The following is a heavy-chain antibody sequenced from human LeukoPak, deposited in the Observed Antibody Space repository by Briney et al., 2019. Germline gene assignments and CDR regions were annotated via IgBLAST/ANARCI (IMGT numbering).Heavy chain of an antibody. CDR1: GYSISSGYY. D-gene: IGHD6-6*01. CDR2: IYHSGST. J-gene: IGHJ6*03. CDR3: ARAPVGSSPDYYYYYYYMDV. V-gene: IGHV4-38-2*02. Sequence: SETLSLTCTVSGYSISSGYYWGWIRQPPGKGLEWIGSIYHSGSTYYNPSLKSRVTISVDTSKNQFSLKLSSVTAADTAVYYCARAPVGSSPDYYYYYYYMDVWGKGTTVTVSS.